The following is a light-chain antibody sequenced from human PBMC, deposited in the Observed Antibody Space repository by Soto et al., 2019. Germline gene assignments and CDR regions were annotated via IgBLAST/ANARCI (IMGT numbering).Light chain of an antibody. Sequence: EIVLTQSPGTLSLSPGERATLSCRASQSLSSSYLAWYQQKPGQSPRLLIYGASSRATGIPDRFSGSGSGTDFTLTSRRLEPEDFAVYYCQHYGSSRWTFGQGTKVEIK. V-gene: IGKV3-20*01. CDR2: GAS. J-gene: IGKJ1*01. CDR1: QSLSSSY. CDR3: QHYGSSRWT.